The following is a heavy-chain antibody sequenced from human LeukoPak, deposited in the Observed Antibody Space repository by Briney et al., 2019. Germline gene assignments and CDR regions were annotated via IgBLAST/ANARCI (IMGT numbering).Heavy chain of an antibody. CDR3: ARGGVYSYGLGGPHHDY. CDR1: GGTFSSYA. CDR2: IIPIFGTA. Sequence: ASVKVSCKASGGTFSSYAISWVRQAPGQGLEWMGGIIPIFGTANYAQKFQGRVTITADESTSTAYMELSSLRSEDTAVYYCARGGVYSYGLGGPHHDYWGQGTLVTVSS. D-gene: IGHD5-18*01. V-gene: IGHV1-69*13. J-gene: IGHJ4*02.